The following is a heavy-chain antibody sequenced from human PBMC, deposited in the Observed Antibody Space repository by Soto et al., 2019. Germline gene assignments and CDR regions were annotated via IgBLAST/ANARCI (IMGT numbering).Heavy chain of an antibody. J-gene: IGHJ4*02. CDR2: ISYDGLKE. CDR1: GFTFRNYA. Sequence: QVQLVESGGGVVQPGKSLRLSCAASGFTFRNYAMYWVRQAPGKGLEWVALISYDGLKEYHADSVKGRFTISRDNSKNTLHLQMSSLRAEDTAVYYCARVRYCSSPSCFRDLNYWGQGTLVTVSS. V-gene: IGHV3-30*04. D-gene: IGHD2-2*01. CDR3: ARVRYCSSPSCFRDLNY.